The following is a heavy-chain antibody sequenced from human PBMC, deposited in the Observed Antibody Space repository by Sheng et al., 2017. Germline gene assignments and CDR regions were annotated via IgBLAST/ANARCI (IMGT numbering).Heavy chain of an antibody. D-gene: IGHD3-10*01. CDR3: ARDHEGRPFDD. CDR2: ISSSGGTK. Sequence: EVQLVESGGGFVKPGGSLRLSCEGSGFTFSTYEMNWVRQAPGKGLEWISYISSSGGTKHYAASVKGRFTISRDSSKNTLYLQMNSLRAEDTAVYYCARDHEGRPFDDWGQGTLVTVSS. J-gene: IGHJ4*02. V-gene: IGHV3-48*03. CDR1: GFTFSTYE.